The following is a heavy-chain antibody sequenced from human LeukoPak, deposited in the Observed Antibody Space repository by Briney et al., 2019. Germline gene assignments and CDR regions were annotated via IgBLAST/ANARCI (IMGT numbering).Heavy chain of an antibody. V-gene: IGHV3-30-3*01. CDR1: GFTFSNYA. Sequence: GRSPRLSCAASGFTFSNYAMHWVRQAPGKGLEWVAVISYDGSNKYYADSVKGRFTISRDNAKNSLYLQMNSLRAEDTAVYYCARDLPRDLDWPYYFDYWGQGTLVTVSS. D-gene: IGHD3-9*01. CDR3: ARDLPRDLDWPYYFDY. CDR2: ISYDGSNK. J-gene: IGHJ4*02.